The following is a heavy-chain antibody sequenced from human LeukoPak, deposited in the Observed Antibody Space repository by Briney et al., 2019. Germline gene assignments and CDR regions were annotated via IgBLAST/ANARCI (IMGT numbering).Heavy chain of an antibody. CDR3: ARDYAFSYGYPLGF. V-gene: IGHV4-39*07. J-gene: IGHJ4*02. D-gene: IGHD5-24*01. CDR2: IYYSGTT. Sequence: SETLSLTCTVSGGSIRSYYWGWIRQPPGKGLEWIGSIYYSGTTYYNPSLKSRVTISVDTSKNQFSLKLRSVTAADTAVYYCARDYAFSYGYPLGFWGQGTLVTVSS. CDR1: GGSIRSYY.